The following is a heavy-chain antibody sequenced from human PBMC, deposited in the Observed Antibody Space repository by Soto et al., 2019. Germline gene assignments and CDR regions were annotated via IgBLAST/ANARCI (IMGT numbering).Heavy chain of an antibody. Sequence: SETLSLTCAVYGGSLSGYYWSWIRQPPGKALEWLGEINHSGNTNYNPSLKSRVTISVDTSKNQLFLNLSSVTAADTAMYYCAKILLRYSAFDYWGQGTLVTVSS. CDR1: GGSLSGYY. J-gene: IGHJ4*02. CDR3: AKILLRYSAFDY. D-gene: IGHD3-9*01. CDR2: INHSGNT. V-gene: IGHV4-34*01.